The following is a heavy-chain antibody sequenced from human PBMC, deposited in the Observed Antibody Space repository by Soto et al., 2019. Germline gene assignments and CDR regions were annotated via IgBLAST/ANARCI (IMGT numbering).Heavy chain of an antibody. CDR1: GYTFTSYG. CDR3: ARGGGSGSPLAFDY. J-gene: IGHJ4*02. V-gene: IGHV1-46*03. D-gene: IGHD6-19*01. CDR2: INPSGGST. Sequence: ASVKVSCKASGYTFTSYGISWVRQAPGQGLEWMGWINPSGGSTSYAQKFQGRVTMTRDTSTSTVYMELSSLRSEDTSVYYCARGGGSGSPLAFDYWGQGTLVTVSS.